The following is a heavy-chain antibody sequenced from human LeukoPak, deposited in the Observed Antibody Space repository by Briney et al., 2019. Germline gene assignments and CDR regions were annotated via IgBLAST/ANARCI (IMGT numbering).Heavy chain of an antibody. CDR1: GYTFTSYG. CDR2: INPSGGST. D-gene: IGHD3-3*01. J-gene: IGHJ4*02. Sequence: ASVKVSCKASGYTFTSYGISWVRQAPGQGLEWMGIINPSGGSTSYAQKFQGRVTMTRDTSTSTVYMELSSLRSEDTAVYYCARGDHRFLEWLTYDYWGQGTLVTVSS. CDR3: ARGDHRFLEWLTYDY. V-gene: IGHV1-46*01.